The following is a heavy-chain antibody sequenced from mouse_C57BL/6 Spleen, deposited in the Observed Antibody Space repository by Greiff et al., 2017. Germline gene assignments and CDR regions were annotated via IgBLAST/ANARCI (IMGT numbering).Heavy chain of an antibody. Sequence: QVQLQQPGAELVKPGASVKLSCKASGYTFTSYWMQWVKQRPGQGLEWIGEIDPSDSYTNYNQKFKGKATLTVDTSSSTAYMQLSSLTSEDSAVYYCARRGYGSSYAMGCWGQGASVTVSS. V-gene: IGHV1-50*01. CDR3: ARRGYGSSYAMGC. CDR2: IDPSDSYT. CDR1: GYTFTSYW. D-gene: IGHD1-1*01. J-gene: IGHJ4*01.